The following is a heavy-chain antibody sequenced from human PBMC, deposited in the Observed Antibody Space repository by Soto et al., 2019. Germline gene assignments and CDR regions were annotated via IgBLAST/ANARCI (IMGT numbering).Heavy chain of an antibody. J-gene: IGHJ4*02. CDR1: GYTFTHYG. V-gene: IGHV1-18*01. D-gene: IGHD5-18*01. CDR3: ARAIPRGYGHTTLDY. Sequence: QVHLVQSGAEVKKPGASVKVSCKSSGYTFTHYGVSWVRQAPGQVLEWMAWINAYNGNTNYAQKFQGRVTMSTDTSTSTAYMEVRSVRYDDTAVYYCARAIPRGYGHTTLDYWGRGTMVTVSS. CDR2: INAYNGNT.